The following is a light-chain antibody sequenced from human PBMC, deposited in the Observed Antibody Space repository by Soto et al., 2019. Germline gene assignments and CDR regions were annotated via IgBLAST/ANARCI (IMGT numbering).Light chain of an antibody. CDR1: QSVTSDY. J-gene: IGKJ1*01. Sequence: EIVLTQSPGTLSLSPGERATLSCRASQSVTSDYLAWYQQKPGQAPRLLIYGASSRATGIPDRFSGSGSGTDFTLTVSRLEPEDFAVYYCQQYGGSSTFGNGTKVEIK. CDR3: QQYGGSST. CDR2: GAS. V-gene: IGKV3-20*01.